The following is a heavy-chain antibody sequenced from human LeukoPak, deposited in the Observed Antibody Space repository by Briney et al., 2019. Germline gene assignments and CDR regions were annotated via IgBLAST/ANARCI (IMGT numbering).Heavy chain of an antibody. V-gene: IGHV4-61*08. CDR2: IYYSGST. D-gene: IGHD3-16*01. CDR3: ARGDYQGDFDY. CDR1: GGSISSGGYY. Sequence: SETLSLTCTVSGGSISSGGYYWSWIRQPPGKGLEWIGYIYYSGSTNYNPSLKSRVTISVDTSKNQFSLKLSSVTAADTAVYYCARGDYQGDFDYWGQGTLVTVSS. J-gene: IGHJ4*02.